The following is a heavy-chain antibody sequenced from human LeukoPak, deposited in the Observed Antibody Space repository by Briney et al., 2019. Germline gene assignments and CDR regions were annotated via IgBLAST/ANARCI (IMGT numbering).Heavy chain of an antibody. D-gene: IGHD6-13*01. J-gene: IGHJ5*02. Sequence: PSQTLSLTCTVSGGSISSGGYYWSWIRQPPGKGLEWIGYIYYSGSTNYNPSLKSRVTISVDTSKNQFSLKLSSVTAADTAVYYCASGTIAAAGTGFDPWGQGTLVTVSS. CDR1: GGSISSGGYY. V-gene: IGHV4-61*08. CDR3: ASGTIAAAGTGFDP. CDR2: IYYSGST.